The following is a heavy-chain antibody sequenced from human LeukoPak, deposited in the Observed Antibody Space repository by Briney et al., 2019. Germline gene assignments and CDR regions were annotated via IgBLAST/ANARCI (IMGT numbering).Heavy chain of an antibody. J-gene: IGHJ3*02. CDR2: IRSKANSYAT. D-gene: IGHD5-24*01. CDR3: ARDGYNYPIFFDI. CDR1: GFTFSGSA. V-gene: IGHV3-73*01. Sequence: PGGSLRLSCAASGFTFSGSAMHWVRQASGKGLEWVGRIRSKANSYATAYAASVKGRFTISRDDSKNTAYLQMNSLRAEDTAVYYCARDGYNYPIFFDIWGQGTMVTVSS.